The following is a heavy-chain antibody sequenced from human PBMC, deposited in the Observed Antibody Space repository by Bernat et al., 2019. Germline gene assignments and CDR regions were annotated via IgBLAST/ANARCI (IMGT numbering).Heavy chain of an antibody. Sequence: EVQLVESGGGLVQPGGSLRLSCAASGFSFSTYTMSWVRQAPGMGLEWVSVIGDSGGGTYYADSVKGRFSISRDNSKNTLFLQMNSLRAEDTAVYYCARVRPDSGGGYSIRYLDYWGQGTLVTVSS. CDR3: ARVRPDSGGGYSIRYLDY. V-gene: IGHV3-23*04. CDR1: GFSFSTYT. J-gene: IGHJ4*02. CDR2: IGDSGGGT. D-gene: IGHD3-9*01.